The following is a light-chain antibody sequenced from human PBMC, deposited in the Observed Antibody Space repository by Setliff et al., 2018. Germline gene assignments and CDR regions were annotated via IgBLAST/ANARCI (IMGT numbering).Light chain of an antibody. CDR3: ISWAGSNNDF. V-gene: IGLV2-8*01. CDR2: EVT. J-gene: IGLJ1*01. CDR1: SSHVGGYKN. Sequence: QSPLTQPPSATGSPGQSVTISCTGTSSHVGGYKNVSWFQQPPGKAPKLMLSEVTKRASGVPDRFSGSKSGTTASLTVSGLQAEDETDYYCISWAGSNNDFFGTGTKVTVL.